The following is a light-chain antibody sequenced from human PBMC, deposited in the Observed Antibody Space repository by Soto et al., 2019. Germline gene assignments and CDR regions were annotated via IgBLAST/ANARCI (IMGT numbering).Light chain of an antibody. J-gene: IGLJ1*01. CDR3: TSYTTSSTLRYV. CDR2: DVS. V-gene: IGLV2-14*01. Sequence: QSVLTQPASVSGSLGQSITISCTGTNSDVGAYNYVSWFRQYPGTAPKLVIYDVSNRPSGVSSRFSGSKSGNAASLTISGLQSEDEADYYCTSYTTSSTLRYVFGTGTKVNVL. CDR1: NSDVGAYNY.